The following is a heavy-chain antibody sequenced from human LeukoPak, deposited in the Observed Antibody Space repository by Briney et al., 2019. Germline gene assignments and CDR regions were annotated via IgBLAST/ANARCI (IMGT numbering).Heavy chain of an antibody. CDR3: ARDEAVAGAFDY. V-gene: IGHV6-1*01. CDR1: GDSLSGNSAA. D-gene: IGHD6-19*01. J-gene: IGHJ4*02. CDR2: TYYRSKWYN. Sequence: SQTLSLTCAISGDSLSGNSAAWNWIRQSPSRGLEWMGRTYYRSKWYNDYAVSVKSRITINPDTSKNQFSLQLNSVTPEDTAVYYCARDEAVAGAFDYWGQGTLVTVPS.